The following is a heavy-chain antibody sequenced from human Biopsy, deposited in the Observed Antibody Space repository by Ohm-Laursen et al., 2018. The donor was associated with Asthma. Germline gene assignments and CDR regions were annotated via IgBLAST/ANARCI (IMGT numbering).Heavy chain of an antibody. Sequence: ESLGISCQASGYIYSDSWIVLVRQMSGKSLERVGIFFAANSETKYSPSFQGQVTISVDMSISTAFLQWSSLKASDTSMYYCARFIDGTFFVDYWGQGTLVTVSS. CDR1: GYIYSDSW. D-gene: IGHD1-7*01. J-gene: IGHJ4*02. V-gene: IGHV5-51*01. CDR3: ARFIDGTFFVDY. CDR2: FFAANSET.